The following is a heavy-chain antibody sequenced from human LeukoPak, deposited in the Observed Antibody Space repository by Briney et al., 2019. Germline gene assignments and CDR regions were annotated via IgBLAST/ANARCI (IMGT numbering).Heavy chain of an antibody. V-gene: IGHV3-21*01. J-gene: IGHJ4*02. CDR2: ISSSSSYI. CDR3: ARDADYGDYANFDY. Sequence: PGGSLRLSCAASGFTFSSYSMNWVRQAPGKGLEWVSSISSSSSYINYADSVKGRFTISRDNAKNSLYLQMNSLRAEDTAVYYCARDADYGDYANFDYWGQGTLVTVSS. D-gene: IGHD4-17*01. CDR1: GFTFSSYS.